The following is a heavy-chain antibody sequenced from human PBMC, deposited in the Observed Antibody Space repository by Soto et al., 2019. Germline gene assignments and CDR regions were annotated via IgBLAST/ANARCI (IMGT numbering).Heavy chain of an antibody. J-gene: IGHJ3*02. V-gene: IGHV3-21*01. CDR3: ARDRPNWNYVNAFDI. CDR2: ISSSSSYI. Sequence: GGSLRLSCAASGFAFSSYSMNWVRQAPGKGLEWVSSISSSSSYIYYADSVKGRFTISRDNAKNSLYLQMNSLRAEDTAVYYCARDRPNWNYVNAFDIWGQGTMVTVSS. D-gene: IGHD1-7*01. CDR1: GFAFSSYS.